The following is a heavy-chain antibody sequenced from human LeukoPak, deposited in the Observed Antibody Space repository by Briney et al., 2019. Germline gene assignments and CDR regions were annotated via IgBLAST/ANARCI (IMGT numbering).Heavy chain of an antibody. Sequence: SETLSLTCTVSGYSISSDYYWGWIRQSPGKGLEWIGSINHSGSTNYNMSLKSRVTISIDTSKNQFSLKLRSVTAADAAVYYCARVGGSNYYGSSGPDYWGQGTLVTASS. CDR3: ARVGGSNYYGSSGPDY. CDR1: GYSISSDYY. J-gene: IGHJ4*01. V-gene: IGHV4-38-2*02. D-gene: IGHD3-22*01. CDR2: INHSGST.